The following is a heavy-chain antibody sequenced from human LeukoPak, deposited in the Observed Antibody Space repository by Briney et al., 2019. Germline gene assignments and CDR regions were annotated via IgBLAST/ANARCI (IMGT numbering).Heavy chain of an antibody. CDR1: GFTFSSYS. J-gene: IGHJ4*02. CDR2: ISSTGNFV. CDR3: ASTMEDVSSSWTFDY. D-gene: IGHD6-13*01. V-gene: IGHV3-21*06. Sequence: GESLRLSCAASGFTFSSYSMNWVRQAPGKGLEWVSSISSTGNFVHYADSVKGRFTISRDNAKNSLYLQMNSLRAEDTAVYYCASTMEDVSSSWTFDYWGRGTLVTVSS.